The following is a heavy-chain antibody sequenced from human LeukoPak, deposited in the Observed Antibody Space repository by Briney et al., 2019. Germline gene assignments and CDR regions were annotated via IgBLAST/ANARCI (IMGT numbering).Heavy chain of an antibody. V-gene: IGHV4-4*07. J-gene: IGHJ4*02. D-gene: IGHD3-10*01. CDR2: IYTSGSS. CDR1: GGSISSYY. CDR3: ARGSTMVRGVFDFDY. Sequence: SETLSLTCTVSGGSISSYYWSWIRQPAGKGLEWIGRIYTSGSSNYNPSLKSRVTMSVDTSKNQFSLKLSSVTAPGTAVYYCARGSTMVRGVFDFDYWGQGTLVTVSS.